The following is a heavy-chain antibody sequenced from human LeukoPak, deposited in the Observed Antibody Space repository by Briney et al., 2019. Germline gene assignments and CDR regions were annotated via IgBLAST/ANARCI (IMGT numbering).Heavy chain of an antibody. J-gene: IGHJ6*02. CDR2: ISYDGSNK. CDR3: AKDLEYRGGNSPPYYYYYYGMDV. CDR1: GFTFSSYS. Sequence: GGSLRLSCAASGFTFSSYSMNWVRQAPGKGLEWVAVISYDGSNKYYADSVKGRFTISRDNSKNTLYLQMNSLRAEDTAVYYCAKDLEYRGGNSPPYYYYYYGMDVWGQGTTVTVSS. V-gene: IGHV3-30*18. D-gene: IGHD4-23*01.